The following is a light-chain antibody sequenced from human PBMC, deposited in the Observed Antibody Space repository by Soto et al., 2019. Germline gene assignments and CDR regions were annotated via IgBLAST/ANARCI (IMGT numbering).Light chain of an antibody. Sequence: QSALTQPASVSGSPGQSITISCTGTSSDVGDYNYVSWYQQHPGKAPRLMIYAVTNRPSGVSNRFSGSKSGNTASLTISGLQAEDEADYYCSSYTSSSTLYVFGTGTQLTVL. CDR1: SSDVGDYNY. CDR3: SSYTSSSTLYV. V-gene: IGLV2-14*01. J-gene: IGLJ1*01. CDR2: AVT.